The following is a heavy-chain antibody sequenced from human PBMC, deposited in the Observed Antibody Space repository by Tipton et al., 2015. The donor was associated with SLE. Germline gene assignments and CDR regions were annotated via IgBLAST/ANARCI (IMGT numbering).Heavy chain of an antibody. D-gene: IGHD3-10*01. CDR1: GGSMDSGSYY. CDR3: ATNGDYGSGSYVY. J-gene: IGHJ4*02. Sequence: TLSLTCTVSGGSMDSGSYYWSWIRQSAGGRLEWIGRISTRGTTNYNPSLKSRVTRSVDTSKNQFSLKLSSVTAADTAVYYCATNGDYGSGSYVYWGQGTLVSVSS. V-gene: IGHV4-61*02. CDR2: ISTRGTT.